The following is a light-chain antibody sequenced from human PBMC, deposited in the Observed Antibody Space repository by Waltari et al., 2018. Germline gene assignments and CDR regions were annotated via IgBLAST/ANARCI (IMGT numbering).Light chain of an antibody. CDR3: QTGGHGTWV. V-gene: IGLV4-69*02. CDR2: VNSDGSH. Sequence: QLVLTQSPSASASLGASVKLTCTLSSGHSSNVIAWHQQQPEKGPRFLMKVNSDGSHSKGDGLPDRFSGSSSGAERYLTISSLQSEDEADYYCQTGGHGTWVFGGGTKLTVL. CDR1: SGHSSNV. J-gene: IGLJ3*02.